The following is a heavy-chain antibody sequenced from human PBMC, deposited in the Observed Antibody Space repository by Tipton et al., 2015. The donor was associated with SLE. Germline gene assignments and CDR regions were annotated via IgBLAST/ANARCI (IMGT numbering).Heavy chain of an antibody. J-gene: IGHJ4*02. V-gene: IGHV4-61*09. Sequence: TLSLTCIVSGGSFSSGSYHWSWIRPPAGKGLEWIGQMFSSGTTNYNPSLKSRVTVSVDTSKSQFSLKLTSVTAADTAVYYCARRRGASGLFDSWGQGILVTVSS. CDR1: GGSFSSGSYH. CDR3: ARRRGASGLFDS. CDR2: MFSSGTT.